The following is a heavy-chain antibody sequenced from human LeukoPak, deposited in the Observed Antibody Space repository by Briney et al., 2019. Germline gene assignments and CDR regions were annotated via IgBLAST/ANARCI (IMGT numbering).Heavy chain of an antibody. Sequence: GGSLRLSCAASGFTFSSYAMSWVRQAPEKGLEWVSAISGSGGSTYYADSVEGRFTISRDNSKNTLYLQMNSLRAEGTAVYYCTKDPEDCSGGSCYPGDYYYYGMDVWGQGTTVTVSS. CDR3: TKDPEDCSGGSCYPGDYYYYGMDV. V-gene: IGHV3-23*01. CDR2: ISGSGGST. J-gene: IGHJ6*02. CDR1: GFTFSSYA. D-gene: IGHD2-15*01.